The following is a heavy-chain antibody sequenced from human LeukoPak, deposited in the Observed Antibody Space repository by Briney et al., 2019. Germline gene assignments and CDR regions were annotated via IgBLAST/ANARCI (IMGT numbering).Heavy chain of an antibody. D-gene: IGHD3-22*01. V-gene: IGHV3-43*02. CDR3: ARALYYYDSSGVSDN. J-gene: IGHJ4*02. CDR2: ISGDGGST. CDR1: GFTFDDYA. Sequence: PGRSLRLSCAASGFTFDDYAMHWVRQAPGKGLQWVSLISGDGGSTYYADSVKGRFTISRDNSKNSLYLQMNSLRTEDTALYYCARALYYYDSSGVSDNWGQGTLVTVSS.